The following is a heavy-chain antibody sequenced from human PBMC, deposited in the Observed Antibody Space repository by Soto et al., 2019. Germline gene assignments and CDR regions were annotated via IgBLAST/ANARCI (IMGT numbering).Heavy chain of an antibody. CDR2: ISGSGGST. CDR1: GFTFSSYA. J-gene: IGHJ1*01. Sequence: GGSLRLSCAASGFTFSSYAMSWVRQAPGKGLEWVSAISGSGGSTYYADSVKGRFTISRDNSKNTLYLQMNSLRAEDTAVYYCAKGQYYGSGSYARYFQHWGQGTLVTVSS. V-gene: IGHV3-23*01. CDR3: AKGQYYGSGSYARYFQH. D-gene: IGHD3-10*01.